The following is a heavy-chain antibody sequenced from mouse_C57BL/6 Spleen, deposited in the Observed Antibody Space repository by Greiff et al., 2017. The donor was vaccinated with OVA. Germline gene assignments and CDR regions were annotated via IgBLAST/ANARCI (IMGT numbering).Heavy chain of an antibody. J-gene: IGHJ1*03. CDR2: IDPSDSYT. CDR1: GYTFTSYW. V-gene: IGHV1-50*01. Sequence: VQLQQPGAELVKPGASVKLSCKASGYTFTSYWMQWVKQRPGQGLEWIGEIDPSDSYTNYNQKFKGKATLTVDTSSSTAYMQLSSLTSEDSAVYYCARWGDIGYFGVWGTGTTVTVSS. CDR3: ARWGDIGYFGV.